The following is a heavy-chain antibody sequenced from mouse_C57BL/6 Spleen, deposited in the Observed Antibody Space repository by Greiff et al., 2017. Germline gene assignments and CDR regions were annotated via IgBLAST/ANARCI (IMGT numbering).Heavy chain of an antibody. D-gene: IGHD3-2*02. V-gene: IGHV1-52*01. CDR3: ARERGRSSGYDY. CDR1: GYTFTSYW. J-gene: IGHJ2*01. Sequence: QVQLQQSGAELVRPGSSVKLSCKASGYTFTSYWMHWVKQRPIQGLEWIGNIDPSDSETHYNQKFKDKATLTVDKSSSTAYMQLSSLTSEDSAVYYCARERGRSSGYDYWGQGTTLTVSS. CDR2: IDPSDSET.